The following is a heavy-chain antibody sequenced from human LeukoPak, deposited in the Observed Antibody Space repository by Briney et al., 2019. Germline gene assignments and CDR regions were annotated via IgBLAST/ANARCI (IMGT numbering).Heavy chain of an antibody. CDR3: ARQGYTASYYFLDY. V-gene: IGHV4-4*07. CDR1: GGSIRSYF. CDR2: IYTTGAT. J-gene: IGHJ4*02. D-gene: IGHD1-26*01. Sequence: SEPLSLTCTVSGGSIRSYFWGWVRQPAGKGLEWIGRIYTTGATFYNPSLKTRLSMSIDTSKNQFSLRLTSVVAADTAVYYCARQGYTASYYFLDYWSQGTLVTVFS.